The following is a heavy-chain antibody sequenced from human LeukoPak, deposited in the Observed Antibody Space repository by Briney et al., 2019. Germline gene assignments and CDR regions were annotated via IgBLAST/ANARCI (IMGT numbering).Heavy chain of an antibody. J-gene: IGHJ4*02. CDR2: ISTSSNYI. CDR3: ARDNWIEAHYFDY. Sequence: GGSLRLSCAASGFTFSTYSMNWVRQAPGKGLEWVSFISTSSNYIYYADSVKGRFTISRDNAKNSLYLQMNSLRAEDTAVYYCARDNWIEAHYFDYWGQGTLVTVSS. V-gene: IGHV3-21*01. D-gene: IGHD1-20*01. CDR1: GFTFSTYS.